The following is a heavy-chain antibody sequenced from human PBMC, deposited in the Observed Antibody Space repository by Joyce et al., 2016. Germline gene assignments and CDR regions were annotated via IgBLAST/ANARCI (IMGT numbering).Heavy chain of an antibody. V-gene: IGHV1-69*08. CDR3: ARGSGYSGYDSAQDFDY. CDR2: LIPILHTK. J-gene: IGHJ4*02. CDR1: GGIFTDYT. D-gene: IGHD5-12*01. Sequence: QVQLVQSGAEVARPGSSVKVSCKASGGIFTDYTFNWVRQAPGQGLEWMGRLIPILHTKHYPEKFQGRVSITADTPTSTAYMVLSSLNSDDTAVYYCARGSGYSGYDSAQDFDYWGQGTLVIVSS.